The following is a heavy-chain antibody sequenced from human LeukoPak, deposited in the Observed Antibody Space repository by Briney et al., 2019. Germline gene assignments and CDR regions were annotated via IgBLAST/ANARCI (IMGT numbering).Heavy chain of an antibody. CDR1: GGSFSGYY. CDR3: ARHAIRGRWLVLEYNWFDP. Sequence: SETLSLTCAVYGGSFSGYYWSWIRQPPGKGLEWIGEINHSGSTNYNPSLKSRVTISVDTSKNQFSLKLSSVTAADTAVYYCARHAIRGRWLVLEYNWFDPWGQGTLVTVSS. V-gene: IGHV4-34*01. J-gene: IGHJ5*02. CDR2: INHSGST. D-gene: IGHD6-19*01.